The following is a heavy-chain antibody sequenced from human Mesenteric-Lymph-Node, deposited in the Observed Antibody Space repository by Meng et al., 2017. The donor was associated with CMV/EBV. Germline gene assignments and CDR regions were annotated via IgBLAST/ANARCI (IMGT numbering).Heavy chain of an antibody. J-gene: IGHJ4*02. V-gene: IGHV4-39*01. D-gene: IGHD6-13*01. CDR1: GGSISSSSYY. CDR2: IYYSGST. Sequence: GSLRLSCTVSGGSISSSSYYWGWIRQPPGKGLEWIGSIYYSGSTYYNPSLKSRVTISVDTSKNQFSLKLNSVTAADTAVYYCARLGYQLLSDYWGQGTLVTVSS. CDR3: ARLGYQLLSDY.